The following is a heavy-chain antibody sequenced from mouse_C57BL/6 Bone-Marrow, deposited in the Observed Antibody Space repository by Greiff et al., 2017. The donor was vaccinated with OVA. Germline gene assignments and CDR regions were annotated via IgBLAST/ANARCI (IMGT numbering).Heavy chain of an antibody. V-gene: IGHV1-81*01. D-gene: IGHD2-4*01. Sequence: QVQLKESGAELARPGASVKLSCKASGYTFTSYGISWVKQRTGQGLEWIGEIYPRSGHTYYHEKFKGKATLTADKSSSTEYMELRSLTSKDSAVYFCARYYDYDGFYAMDYWGQGTSVTVSS. J-gene: IGHJ4*01. CDR3: ARYYDYDGFYAMDY. CDR1: GYTFTSYG. CDR2: IYPRSGHT.